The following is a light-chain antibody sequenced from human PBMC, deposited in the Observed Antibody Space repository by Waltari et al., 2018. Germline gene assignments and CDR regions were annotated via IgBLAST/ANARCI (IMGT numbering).Light chain of an antibody. CDR3: QQYNNWPPLT. CDR1: SSNIGSNY. J-gene: IGLJ3*02. Sequence: QSVLTQPPSASGTPGQRVTISCSGSSSNIGSNYVYWYQQLPGTAPKLLIYGASTSATGIPARFSGSGSGTEFTLTISSLQSEDFAVYYCQQYNNWPPLTFGQGTK. CDR2: GAS. V-gene: IGLV1-47*02.